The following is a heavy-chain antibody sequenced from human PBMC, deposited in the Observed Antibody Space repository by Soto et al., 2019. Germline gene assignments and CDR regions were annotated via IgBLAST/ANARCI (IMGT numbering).Heavy chain of an antibody. CDR2: IYYSGST. D-gene: IGHD3-22*01. Sequence: SETLSLTCTVSGGSISSGDYYWSWIRQPPGKGMEWIGYIYYSGSTYYNPSLKSRVTISVDTSKNQFSLKLSSVTAADTAVYYCAREAYYYDSSGYQQYFDYWGQGTLVTVSS. J-gene: IGHJ4*02. CDR3: AREAYYYDSSGYQQYFDY. CDR1: GGSISSGDYY. V-gene: IGHV4-30-4*01.